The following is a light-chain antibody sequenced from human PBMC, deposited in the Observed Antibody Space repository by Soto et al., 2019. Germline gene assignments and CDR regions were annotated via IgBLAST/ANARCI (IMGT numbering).Light chain of an antibody. CDR1: QSISNN. CDR2: GAS. J-gene: IGKJ4*01. Sequence: EIVMTQSPATLSVAPGERATLSCRASQSISNNVAWYQQRPGQAPRLLIFGASTRTTGIPGRFSGSGSGTEFVLTLSSLHCEDSAWYYGQHQSGWALSLGGGTKLEIK. V-gene: IGKV3-15*01. CDR3: QHQSGWALS.